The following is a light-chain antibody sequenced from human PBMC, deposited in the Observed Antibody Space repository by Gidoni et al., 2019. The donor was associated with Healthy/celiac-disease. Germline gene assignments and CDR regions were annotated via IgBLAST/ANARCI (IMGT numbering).Light chain of an antibody. J-gene: IGKJ4*01. Sequence: IVLTQSPGTLSLSPGERATLSCRASQSVRSSYLAWYQQKPGQAPRLLIYGASSRATGIPDRFSGSGSGTDFTLTISRLEPEDFAVYYCQQYGSSGTFGGGTKVEIK. CDR1: QSVRSSY. CDR3: QQYGSSGT. CDR2: GAS. V-gene: IGKV3-20*01.